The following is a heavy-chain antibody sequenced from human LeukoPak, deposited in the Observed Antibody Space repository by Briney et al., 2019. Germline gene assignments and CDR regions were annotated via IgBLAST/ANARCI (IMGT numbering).Heavy chain of an antibody. D-gene: IGHD2-2*01. V-gene: IGHV4-59*08. CDR2: IYYSGST. Sequence: SETLSLTCSVSGGSMSTYHWSWIRQPPGKGLEWIGYIYYSGSTDYSPSLKSRVTISIDTSKNQFSLQLRSVTAADTAVYYCARHSPAAPRGRFDPWGQGTLVTVSS. CDR3: ARHSPAAPRGRFDP. J-gene: IGHJ5*02. CDR1: GGSMSTYH.